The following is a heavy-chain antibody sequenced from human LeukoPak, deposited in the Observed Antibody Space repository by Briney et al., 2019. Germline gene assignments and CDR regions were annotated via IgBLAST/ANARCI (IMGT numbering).Heavy chain of an antibody. Sequence: GASVKVSCKASGYTFTSYGISWVRQAPGQGLEWMGWISAYNGNTNYAQKLQGRVTMTTDTSTSTAYMELRSLRSDDTAVYYCARAFPPILVVFTERGNVFDIGAKGTMLTVFS. CDR3: ARAFPPILVVFTERGNVFDI. CDR1: GYTFTSYG. CDR2: ISAYNGNT. V-gene: IGHV1-18*01. D-gene: IGHD3-22*01. J-gene: IGHJ3*02.